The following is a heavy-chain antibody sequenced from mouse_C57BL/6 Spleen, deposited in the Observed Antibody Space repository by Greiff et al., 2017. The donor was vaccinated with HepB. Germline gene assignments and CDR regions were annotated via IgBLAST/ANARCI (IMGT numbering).Heavy chain of an antibody. CDR2: IDPSDSYT. V-gene: IGHV1-59*01. Sequence: QVQLKQPGAELVRPGTSVKLSCKASGYTFTSYWMHWVKQRPGQGLEWIGVIDPSDSYTNYNQKFKGKATLTVDTSSSTAYMQLSSLTSEYSAVYYCARSAPYYYGSSQYYFDYWGQGTTLTVSS. J-gene: IGHJ2*01. CDR1: GYTFTSYW. CDR3: ARSAPYYYGSSQYYFDY. D-gene: IGHD1-1*01.